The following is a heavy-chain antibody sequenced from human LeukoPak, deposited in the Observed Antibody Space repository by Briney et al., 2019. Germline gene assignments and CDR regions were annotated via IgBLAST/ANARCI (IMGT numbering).Heavy chain of an antibody. V-gene: IGHV3-7*01. CDR3: ARDAYTSASDS. J-gene: IGHJ5*01. Sequence: GGSLRLSCAASGFTFSTYWMTWVRQAPGKGLEWVANLSPDGSDKYYVDSVKGRFTISRDNAKSSLYLQMSSLRAEDTAVYYCARDAYTSASDSWGQGTLVSVSS. CDR1: GFTFSTYW. D-gene: IGHD3-16*01. CDR2: LSPDGSDK.